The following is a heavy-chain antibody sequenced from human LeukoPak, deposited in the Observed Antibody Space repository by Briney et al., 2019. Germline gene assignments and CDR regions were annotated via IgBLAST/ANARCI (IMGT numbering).Heavy chain of an antibody. J-gene: IGHJ4*02. CDR3: AREDDRSGYIHGKCDY. CDR2: ISGSGTT. Sequence: GGSLRLACAASGFIFSSYEMNWVRQAPGKGLEWISYISGSGTTYYADSVKGRFTISRDNAKNSLYLQMNSLRAEDTAVYYCAREDDRSGYIHGKCDYWGQGTLVTVSA. D-gene: IGHD3-22*01. CDR1: GFIFSSYE. V-gene: IGHV3-48*03.